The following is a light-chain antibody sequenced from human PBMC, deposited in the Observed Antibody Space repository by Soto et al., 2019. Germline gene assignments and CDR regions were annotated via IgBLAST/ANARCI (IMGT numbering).Light chain of an antibody. CDR3: SSFRSDNTLV. V-gene: IGLV2-14*01. CDR2: EIS. CDR1: NSDIGDYNY. Sequence: QSALTQPASVSGSPGQSITISCTGTNSDIGDYNYVSWYQQYPDTAPTLIIFEISSRLSGVSDRFSGSKSGNTASLTISGLQPEDEAHYYCSSFRSDNTLVFGGGTKLTV. J-gene: IGLJ2*01.